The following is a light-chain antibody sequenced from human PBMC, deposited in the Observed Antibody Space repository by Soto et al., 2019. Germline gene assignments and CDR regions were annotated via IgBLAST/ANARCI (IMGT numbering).Light chain of an antibody. J-gene: IGKJ3*01. CDR1: QSVSSRS. CDR2: DAS. CDR3: QQYERGFT. V-gene: IGKV3-20*01. Sequence: TVLTQSPGTLSLSPGERATLSCRASQSVSSRSLAWYQQKPGQAPRLLIYDASSRATGIPDRFSGSGSGTDFSLTISRLEPEDFAVYYCQQYERGFTFDPGTKVDIK.